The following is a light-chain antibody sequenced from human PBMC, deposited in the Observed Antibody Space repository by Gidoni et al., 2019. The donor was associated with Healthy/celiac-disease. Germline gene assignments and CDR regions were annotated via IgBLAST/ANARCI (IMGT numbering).Light chain of an antibody. CDR2: DAS. CDR1: QSVSSY. CDR3: QQRSNWLT. J-gene: IGKJ4*01. V-gene: IGKV3-11*01. Sequence: EIVLTQSPATLSLSPGERATLSCRASQSVSSYLAWYQQKPGHAPRLLIYDASNRATGIPARFSGSGSGTDFTLTISSLEPEDFAVYYCQQRSNWLTFXGXTKVEIK.